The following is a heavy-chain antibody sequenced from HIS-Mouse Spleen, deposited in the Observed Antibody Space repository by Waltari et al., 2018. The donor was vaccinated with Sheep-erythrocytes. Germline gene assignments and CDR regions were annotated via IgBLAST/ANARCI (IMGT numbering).Heavy chain of an antibody. J-gene: IGHJ3*02. CDR2: ISYDGSNK. V-gene: IGHV3-30*18. D-gene: IGHD3-16*01. CDR1: GFTFSSYG. Sequence: QVQLVESGGGVVQPGRSLRLSCAASGFTFSSYGMPWFRQAPGKGVVWVVVISYDGSNKYYADSVKGRFTISRDNSKNTLYLQMNSLRAEDTAVYYCAKGGFGGNSNDAFDIWGQGTMVTVSS. CDR3: AKGGFGGNSNDAFDI.